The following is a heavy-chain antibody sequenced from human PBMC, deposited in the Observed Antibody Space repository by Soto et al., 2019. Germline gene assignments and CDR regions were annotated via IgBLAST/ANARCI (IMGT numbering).Heavy chain of an antibody. V-gene: IGHV3-23*01. D-gene: IGHD1-1*01. CDR1: GFTFSSYA. CDR3: AKDKGLERAAFDI. CDR2: ISGSGGST. Sequence: PGGSRRLSCAASGFTFSSYAMSWVRQAPGKGLEWVSAISGSGGSTYYADSVKGRFTISRDNSKNTLYLQMNSLRAEDTALYYCAKDKGLERAAFDIWGQGTMVTVS. J-gene: IGHJ3*02.